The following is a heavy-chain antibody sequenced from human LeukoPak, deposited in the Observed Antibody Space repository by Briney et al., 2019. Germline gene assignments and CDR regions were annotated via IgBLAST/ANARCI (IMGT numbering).Heavy chain of an antibody. V-gene: IGHV3-30*03. CDR2: VSADGSTD. D-gene: IGHD1-26*01. Sequence: PGGSLRLSCAASGFTFRSYGMHWVRQAPGKGLEWVAVVSADGSTDYYADSVRGRFTVSRDNSKNTLYLQVNGLRVEDTAVYYCTREGVGTTFSAWFDPWGQGTLVTVPS. CDR1: GFTFRSYG. CDR3: TREGVGTTFSAWFDP. J-gene: IGHJ5*02.